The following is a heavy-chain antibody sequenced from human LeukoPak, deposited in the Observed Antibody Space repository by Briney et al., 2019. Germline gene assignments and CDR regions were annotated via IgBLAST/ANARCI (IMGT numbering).Heavy chain of an antibody. J-gene: IGHJ2*01. CDR1: GLTFNNFA. CDR3: ARYRSFVFYPYWYFDL. D-gene: IGHD2-15*01. Sequence: GGSLSLSSAASGLTFNNFAMHWVRQAPGKGLDWVAVISYDGSNTYYADSVKGRFIISRDNSKNTLYLQMNSLRAEDTALYYCARYRSFVFYPYWYFDLWGRGTLVTVSS. CDR2: ISYDGSNT. V-gene: IGHV3-30*04.